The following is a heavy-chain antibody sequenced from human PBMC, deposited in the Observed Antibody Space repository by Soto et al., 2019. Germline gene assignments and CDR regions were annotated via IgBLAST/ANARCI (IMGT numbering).Heavy chain of an antibody. CDR3: AKGGGSSSHYSYGMDV. CDR2: ISGSGGST. J-gene: IGHJ6*02. V-gene: IGHV3-23*01. D-gene: IGHD6-6*01. CDR1: GFTFSSYA. Sequence: EVQLLESGGGLVQPGGSLRLSCAASGFTFSSYAMSWVRQVPGKGLEWVSAISGSGGSTYYADSVKGRFTISRDKSKNALYLQMNSLRAEDTAVYYCAKGGGSSSHYSYGMDVWGQGTTVTVSS.